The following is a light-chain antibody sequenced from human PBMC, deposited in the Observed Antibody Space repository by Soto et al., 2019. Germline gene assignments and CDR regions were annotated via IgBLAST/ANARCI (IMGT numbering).Light chain of an antibody. CDR1: SSDVGSYNY. J-gene: IGLJ2*01. CDR2: NVS. Sequence: QSVLTQPASVSGSPGQSITISCTGTSSDVGSYNYVSWYQQHPGKAPKLMIYNVSNRPSGVSNRFSGSKSGNTASLTISGLQSEDEADYYCNSFVSSNTDVVFGGGTKLTVL. V-gene: IGLV2-14*03. CDR3: NSFVSSNTDVV.